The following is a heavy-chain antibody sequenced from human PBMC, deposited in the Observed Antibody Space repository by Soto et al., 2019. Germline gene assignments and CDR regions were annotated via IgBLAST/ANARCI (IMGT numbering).Heavy chain of an antibody. CDR1: GFTFSSYG. J-gene: IGHJ3*02. CDR2: IWYDGSNK. V-gene: IGHV3-33*01. Sequence: HPGGSLRLSCAASGFTFSSYGMHWVRQAPGKGLEWVAVIWYDGSNKYYADSVKGRFTISRDNSKNTLYLQMNSLRAEDTAVYYCARDGDIVVVVANKEHAFDIWGQGTMVTVSS. D-gene: IGHD2-15*01. CDR3: ARDGDIVVVVANKEHAFDI.